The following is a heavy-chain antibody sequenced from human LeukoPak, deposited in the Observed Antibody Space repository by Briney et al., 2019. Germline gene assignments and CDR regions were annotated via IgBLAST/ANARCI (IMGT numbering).Heavy chain of an antibody. CDR1: GYSISSGYY. V-gene: IGHV4-38-2*02. D-gene: IGHD5-12*01. Sequence: SETLSLTCTVSGYSISSGYYWGWIRQPPGKGLEWIGSIYHSGSTYYNPSLKSRVTISVDTSKNQFSLKLSSVTAADTAVYYCARNTRRSQWLRLSSYYYYYMDVWGKGTTVTVSS. CDR2: IYHSGST. J-gene: IGHJ6*03. CDR3: ARNTRRSQWLRLSSYYYYYMDV.